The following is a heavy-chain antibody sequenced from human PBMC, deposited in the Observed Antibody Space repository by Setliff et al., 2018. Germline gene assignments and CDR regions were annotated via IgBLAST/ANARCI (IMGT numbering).Heavy chain of an antibody. CDR2: ISGSGDNT. J-gene: IGHJ4*02. D-gene: IGHD2-15*01. Sequence: GGSLRLSCAASGFTFSSYAMSWVRQAPGKGLEWVSAISGSGDNTQYADSVKGRFTISRDNSKNTLSLQMNSLRAEDTAVYYCATDGVQNSNLDYWGQGTLVTVSS. V-gene: IGHV3-23*01. CDR3: ATDGVQNSNLDY. CDR1: GFTFSSYA.